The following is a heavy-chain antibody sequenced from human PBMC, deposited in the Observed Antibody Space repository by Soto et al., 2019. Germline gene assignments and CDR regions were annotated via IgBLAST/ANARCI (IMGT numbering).Heavy chain of an antibody. Sequence: KPSETLSLTCTVSGGSISSGGYYWSWIRQHPGKGLEWIGYIYYSGSTYYNPSLKSRVTISVDTSKNQFSLKLSSVTAADTAVYYCARGRRVLPAAIEKFDPWGQGTLVTVSS. CDR1: GGSISSGGYY. CDR2: IYYSGST. V-gene: IGHV4-31*03. J-gene: IGHJ5*02. D-gene: IGHD2-2*02. CDR3: ARGRRVLPAAIEKFDP.